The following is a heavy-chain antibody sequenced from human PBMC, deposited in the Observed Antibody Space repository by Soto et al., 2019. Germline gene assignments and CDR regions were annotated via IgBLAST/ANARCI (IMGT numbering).Heavy chain of an antibody. Sequence: ASVKVSCKASGYTFTSYGISWVRQAPGQGLEWMGWISAYNGNTNYAQKLQGRVTITTDTSTSTAYMELRRQRADVTAVYSCARVIWIGDYYDMDDWGKGTPVTVSS. V-gene: IGHV1-18*01. CDR1: GYTFTSYG. J-gene: IGHJ6*03. CDR2: ISAYNGNT. CDR3: ARVIWIGDYYDMDD. D-gene: IGHD3-10*01.